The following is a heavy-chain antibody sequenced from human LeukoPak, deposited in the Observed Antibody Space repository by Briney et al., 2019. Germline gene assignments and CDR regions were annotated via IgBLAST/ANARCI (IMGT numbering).Heavy chain of an antibody. J-gene: IGHJ4*02. CDR3: AKTVVFYFNY. CDR2: ISYDGSNK. D-gene: IGHD3-10*01. Sequence: PGRSLRLSCAACGFTCSSYGMQRVRQAPGEGLEWVAVISYDGSNKSHADSVKGRFTISRDNSKNTLYLHMNSLRAKDTAVYYCAKTVVFYFNYWDQGTLVTVSS. V-gene: IGHV3-30*18. CDR1: GFTCSSYG.